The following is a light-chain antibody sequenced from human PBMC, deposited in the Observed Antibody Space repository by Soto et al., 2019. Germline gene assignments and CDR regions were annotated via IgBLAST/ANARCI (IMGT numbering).Light chain of an antibody. J-gene: IGKJ1*01. CDR1: QSVSY. CDR2: GAS. Sequence: EIVLTQSPGTLSLSPGERATLSCMTSQSVSYLAWYQQKPGQAPRLLIYGASIRATGIPDRFSGSGSGTEFTLTISSLQPEDFATYYCQQYNSYSQTFGQGTKVDIK. V-gene: IGKV3-20*01. CDR3: QQYNSYSQT.